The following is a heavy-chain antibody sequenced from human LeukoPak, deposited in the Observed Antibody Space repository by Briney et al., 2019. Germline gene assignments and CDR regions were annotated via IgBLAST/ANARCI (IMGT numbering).Heavy chain of an antibody. V-gene: IGHV3-9*01. CDR2: INWSSKMV. CDR1: GFDFGNYA. D-gene: IGHD5-24*01. J-gene: IGHJ4*02. Sequence: PGRSLRLSCAASGFDFGNYAMHWVRQAPGKGLQWVSGINWSSKMVAYAASVKGRFTISRDNAKNSLYLQMNSLTSEDTAFYFCAKGCLEMATVDFEFWGQGTLVTVSS. CDR3: AKGCLEMATVDFEF.